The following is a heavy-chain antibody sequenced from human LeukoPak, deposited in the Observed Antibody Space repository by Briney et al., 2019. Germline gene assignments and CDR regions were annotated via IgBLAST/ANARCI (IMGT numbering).Heavy chain of an antibody. CDR2: IYSGGST. Sequence: GGSLRLSCAASGFTVSSNYMSWVRQAPGKGLEWVSVIYSGGSTYYADSVKGRFTISRDNSKNTLYLQMNSPRAVDTAVYYCARDLTNGFDPWGQGTLVTVSS. J-gene: IGHJ5*02. CDR3: ARDLTNGFDP. D-gene: IGHD3-10*01. V-gene: IGHV3-53*01. CDR1: GFTVSSNY.